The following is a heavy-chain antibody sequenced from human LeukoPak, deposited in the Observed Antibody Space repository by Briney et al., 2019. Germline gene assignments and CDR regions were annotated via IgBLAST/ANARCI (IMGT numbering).Heavy chain of an antibody. V-gene: IGHV4-59*01. D-gene: IGHD2-2*01. Sequence: SETLSLTCTVSGGSISSYYWSWIRQPPGKGLEWSGYIYYSGSTNYNPSLKSRVTISVDTSKNQFSLKLSSVTAADTAVYYCARECSSTSCSYYFDYWGQGTLVTVSS. CDR1: GGSISSYY. CDR3: ARECSSTSCSYYFDY. CDR2: IYYSGST. J-gene: IGHJ4*02.